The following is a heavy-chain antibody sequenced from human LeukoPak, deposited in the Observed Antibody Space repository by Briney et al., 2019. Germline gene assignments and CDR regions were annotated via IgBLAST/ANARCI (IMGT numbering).Heavy chain of an antibody. V-gene: IGHV1-46*01. CDR3: ARVVRSIAAAGIADMAFDY. D-gene: IGHD6-13*01. CDR1: GYTFTSYY. Sequence: GASVKVSCKASGYTFTSYYMHWVRQASGQGLEWMGIINPSGGSTSYAQKFQGRVTMTRDTSTSTVYMELSSLRSEDTAVYYCARVVRSIAAAGIADMAFDYWGQGTLVTVSS. J-gene: IGHJ4*02. CDR2: INPSGGST.